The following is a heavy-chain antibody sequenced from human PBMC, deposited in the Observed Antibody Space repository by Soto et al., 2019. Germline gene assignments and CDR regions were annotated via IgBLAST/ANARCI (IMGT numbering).Heavy chain of an antibody. D-gene: IGHD3-22*01. V-gene: IGHV4-4*02. CDR1: GGSISSSNW. CDR3: ARAYAQPFYYYDSSGYYPPPWTLDY. J-gene: IGHJ4*02. Sequence: SETLSLTCAVSGGSISSSNWWSWVRQPPGKGLEWIGEIYHSGSTNYNPSLKSRVTISVDKSKNQFSLKLSSVTAADTAVYYCARAYAQPFYYYDSSGYYPPPWTLDYWGQGTLVTVSS. CDR2: IYHSGST.